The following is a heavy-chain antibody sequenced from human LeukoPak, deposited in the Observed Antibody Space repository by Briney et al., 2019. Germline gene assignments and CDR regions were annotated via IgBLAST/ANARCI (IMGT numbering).Heavy chain of an antibody. CDR3: ARDGSSWGTNRPPLNWFDP. J-gene: IGHJ5*02. CDR2: INPNSGGT. CDR1: GYTFTGYY. Sequence: ASVKVSCKASGYTFTGYYMHWVRQAPGQGLEWMGWINPNSGGTNYAQKFQGRVTMTRDTSISTAYMELSRLRSDDTAVYYCARDGSSWGTNRPPLNWFDPWGPGTQVTVSS. D-gene: IGHD3-16*02. V-gene: IGHV1-2*02.